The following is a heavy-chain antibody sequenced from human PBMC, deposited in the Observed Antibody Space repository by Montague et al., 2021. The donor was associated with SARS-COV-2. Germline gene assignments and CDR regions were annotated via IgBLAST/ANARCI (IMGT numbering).Heavy chain of an antibody. CDR2: ITWNGINT. D-gene: IGHD3-10*01. CDR3: TRGFRGGSFDC. V-gene: IGHV3-20*04. J-gene: IGHJ4*02. CDR1: GFTFDIYG. Sequence: SLRLSCAASGFTFDIYGMSWVRQVPGKGLEWVSGITWNGINTGYVDAVKGRFTISRDNARKSLYLEMKSLRVEDTALYYCTRGFRGGSFDCWGQGSLVTVSS.